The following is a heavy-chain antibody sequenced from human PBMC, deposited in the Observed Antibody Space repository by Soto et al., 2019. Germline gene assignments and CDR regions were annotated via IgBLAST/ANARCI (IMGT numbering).Heavy chain of an antibody. Sequence: GASVKVSCKASGYTFTSYDINWVRQATGQGLEWMGWMNPNSGNTGYAQKFQGRVTMTRDTSISTAYMELSRLRSDDTAVYYCARDIVANHGYYYMDVWGKGTTVTVSS. J-gene: IGHJ6*03. V-gene: IGHV1-8*01. CDR3: ARDIVANHGYYYMDV. CDR1: GYTFTSYD. D-gene: IGHD2-21*01. CDR2: MNPNSGNT.